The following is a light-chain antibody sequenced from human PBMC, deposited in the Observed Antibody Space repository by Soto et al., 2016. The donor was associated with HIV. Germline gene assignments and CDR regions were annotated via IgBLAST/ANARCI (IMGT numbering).Light chain of an antibody. CDR1: QDISTY. CDR2: AAS. J-gene: IGKJ4*01. V-gene: IGKV1-8*01. CDR3: QQANNFPLT. Sequence: AIRMTQSPSSFSASTGDRVTITCRASQDISTYLAWYQQKPGQAPNLLISAASTLQSGVPSRFSGSGSGTDFTLTISSLQPEDFATYYCQQANNFPLTFGGGTKVEIK.